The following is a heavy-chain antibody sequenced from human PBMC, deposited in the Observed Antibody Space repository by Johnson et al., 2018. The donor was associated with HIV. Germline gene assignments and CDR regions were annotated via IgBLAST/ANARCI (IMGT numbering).Heavy chain of an antibody. D-gene: IGHD3-16*01. CDR1: GFTFTNHY. V-gene: IGHV3-7*01. J-gene: IGHJ3*02. CDR2: IKQDASEK. CDR3: AREGEPDGFDI. Sequence: EVQLVESGGGLVQPGGSLRLSCAASGFTFTNHYMTWVRQAPGKGLEWVANIKQDASEKYSVDSVKGRFTISRDNAKSSLYLQMNSLRAEDTAVYYCAREGEPDGFDIWGQGTMVTVSS.